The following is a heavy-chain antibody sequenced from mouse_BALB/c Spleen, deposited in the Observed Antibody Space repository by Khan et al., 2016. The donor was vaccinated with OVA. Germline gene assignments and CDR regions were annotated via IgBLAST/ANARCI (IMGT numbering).Heavy chain of an antibody. CDR2: ISYSGSP. J-gene: IGHJ4*01. CDR3: ARKNYYGYAVDY. V-gene: IGHV3-2*02. D-gene: IGHD1-1*01. Sequence: EVQLQESGPGLVKPSQSLSLTCTVTGYSITTNYAWDWIRQFPGNKLEWMGYISYSGSPSYNPSLKSRISITRDTSKNQFFLQLNSVTTDDTATYYCARKNYYGYAVDYWGQGTSVTVSS. CDR1: GYSITTNYA.